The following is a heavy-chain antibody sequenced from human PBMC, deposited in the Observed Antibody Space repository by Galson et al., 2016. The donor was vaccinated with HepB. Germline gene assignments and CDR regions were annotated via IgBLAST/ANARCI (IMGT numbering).Heavy chain of an antibody. Sequence: ETLSLTCTVSGGSVSSASHYWSWVRQPTGKGLEWIGYISDSESTNYNPSLKGRVTISLDRSKNQFSLRLNSVIAADTAVYYCAKDEGFYNGVDFWGQGTTVTVSS. CDR1: GGSVSSASHY. V-gene: IGHV4-61*01. CDR2: ISDSEST. CDR3: AKDEGFYNGVDF. D-gene: IGHD2-2*02. J-gene: IGHJ6*02.